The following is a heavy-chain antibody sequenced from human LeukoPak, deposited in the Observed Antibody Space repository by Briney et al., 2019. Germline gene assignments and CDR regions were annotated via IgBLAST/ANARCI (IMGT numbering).Heavy chain of an antibody. CDR1: GTSISIYY. CDR3: ARDQGGPFDY. CDR2: MYYSGST. J-gene: IGHJ4*02. D-gene: IGHD2-15*01. V-gene: IGHV4-59*01. Sequence: TSETLSLTCTVSGTSISIYYWTWIRQPPGKGLEWIGYMYYSGSTSYNPSLKSRVSMSVDTSKNQFSLNLRSVTAAGTAVYYCARDQGGPFDYWGQGTLVTVSS.